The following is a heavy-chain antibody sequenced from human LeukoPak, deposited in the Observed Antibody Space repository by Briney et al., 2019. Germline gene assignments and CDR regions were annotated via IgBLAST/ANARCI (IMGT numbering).Heavy chain of an antibody. CDR1: GVYFFTYG. CDR2: IWYDGSNK. V-gene: IGHV3-33*07. D-gene: IGHD3-10*01. J-gene: IGHJ4*02. CDR3: ARVSRGFGALDY. Sequence: GGSLRLSCVASGVYFFTYGIYWVRQTPRKGLDRVSVIWYDGSNKYYADSVKGRFTISRDNSKSTLSLQMNSLRAEDTAVYYCARVSRGFGALDYWGQGTLVTVSS.